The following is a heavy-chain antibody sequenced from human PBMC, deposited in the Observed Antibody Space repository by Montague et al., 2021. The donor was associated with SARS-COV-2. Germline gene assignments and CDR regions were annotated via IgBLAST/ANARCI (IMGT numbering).Heavy chain of an antibody. CDR1: GFTFSSYG. V-gene: IGHV3-30*04. J-gene: IGHJ6*02. D-gene: IGHD3-22*01. CDR3: ARVIVVGYYGMDV. Sequence: SLRLSCAASGFTFSSYGMHWVRQAPGKGLEWMALISYDGSTKYYADSVKGRFTVSRDNSQNTLYLQMNSLRAEDTAVYYCARVIVVGYYGMDVWGQGTTVTVSS. CDR2: ISYDGSTK.